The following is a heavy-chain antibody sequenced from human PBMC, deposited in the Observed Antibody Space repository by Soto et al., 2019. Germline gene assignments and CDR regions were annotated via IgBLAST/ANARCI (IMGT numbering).Heavy chain of an antibody. Sequence: EVQLLESGGGLVQPGGSLRLSCAASGFTFDSYAMSWVRQAPGKGLEWVSAISGIGGTTYYADSVKGRFTISRDNSKNTLYLQKNSLRAEDTAVYYCAREYSSAWKTFDYWGQGTLVTVAS. D-gene: IGHD6-19*01. CDR2: ISGIGGTT. CDR1: GFTFDSYA. J-gene: IGHJ4*02. CDR3: AREYSSAWKTFDY. V-gene: IGHV3-23*01.